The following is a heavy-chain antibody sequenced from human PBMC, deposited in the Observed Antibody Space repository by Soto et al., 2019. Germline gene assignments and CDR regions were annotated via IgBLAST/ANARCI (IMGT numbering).Heavy chain of an antibody. CDR2: VYYSGNI. CDR3: ARDYFLTYFDH. Sequence: SETLSLTCTVSGGSISGYYWSWIRQPPGKGLEWIGYVYYSGNIKYNPSLKSRVIISVDTSKNQFSLSLSSVTAADTAVYYCARDYFLTYFDHWGQGTQVTVSS. J-gene: IGHJ4*01. CDR1: GGSISGYY. D-gene: IGHD3-10*01. V-gene: IGHV4-59*01.